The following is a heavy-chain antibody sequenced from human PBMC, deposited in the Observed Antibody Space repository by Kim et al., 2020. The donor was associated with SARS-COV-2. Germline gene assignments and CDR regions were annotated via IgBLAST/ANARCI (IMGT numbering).Heavy chain of an antibody. Sequence: SETLSLTCAVYGGSFSGYYWSWIRQPPGKGLEWIGEINHSGSTNYNPSLKSRVTISVDTSKNQFSLKLSSVTAADTAVYYCARGNPRYCSSTSCYYYGMDVWGQGTTVTVSS. J-gene: IGHJ6*02. CDR1: GGSFSGYY. V-gene: IGHV4-34*01. D-gene: IGHD2-2*01. CDR3: ARGNPRYCSSTSCYYYGMDV. CDR2: INHSGST.